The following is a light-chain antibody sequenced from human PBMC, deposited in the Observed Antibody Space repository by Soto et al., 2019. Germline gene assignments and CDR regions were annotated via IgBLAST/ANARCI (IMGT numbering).Light chain of an antibody. CDR3: QQYTEWPLT. V-gene: IGKV3-20*01. Sequence: LTPSPGTLSLPPXGRATLXCRPSQSVSSTYLAWYQQKPGQAPRLLIYGASSRATGIPDRFSGSGSGTDFTLTISRLEPEDFAVYYCQQYTEWPLTFGQGTKVDI. CDR1: QSVSSTY. CDR2: GAS. J-gene: IGKJ1*01.